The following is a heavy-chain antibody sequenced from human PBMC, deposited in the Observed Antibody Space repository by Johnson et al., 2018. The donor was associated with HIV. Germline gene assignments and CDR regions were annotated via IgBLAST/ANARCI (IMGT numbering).Heavy chain of an antibody. CDR1: GFTFSSYA. Sequence: HVQLVESGGGVVQPGRSLRLSCAASGFTFSSYAMHWVRQAPGKGLEWVSVISYDGSNIYYADSVKGRFTISRDNSKNTLYLQMNSLRAEDTAVYYCARDAPDSGSYHAFDIWGQGTMVTVSS. CDR2: ISYDGSNI. D-gene: IGHD1-26*01. J-gene: IGHJ3*02. V-gene: IGHV3-30*04. CDR3: ARDAPDSGSYHAFDI.